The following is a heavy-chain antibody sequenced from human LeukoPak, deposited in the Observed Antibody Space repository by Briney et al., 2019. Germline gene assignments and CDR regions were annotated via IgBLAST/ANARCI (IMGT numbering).Heavy chain of an antibody. CDR1: GDSVSSNSVA. J-gene: IGHJ4*02. CDR3: ARGVTAVFDF. D-gene: IGHD1-14*01. Sequence: PSQTLSLTCAISGDSVSSNSVAWSWIRQSPSRGLEWLGRTYYRSKWYNDYAVSVKSRITINPDTSKNQFSLQLNSVTPEDTAVYYCARGVTAVFDFWGQGTLVTVSS. CDR2: TYYRSKWYN. V-gene: IGHV6-1*01.